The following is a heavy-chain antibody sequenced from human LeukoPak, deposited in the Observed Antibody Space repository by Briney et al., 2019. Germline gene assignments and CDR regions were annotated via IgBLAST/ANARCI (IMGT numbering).Heavy chain of an antibody. CDR1: GFTFSHYW. CDR2: IRPDGGDT. D-gene: IGHD6-6*01. V-gene: IGHV3-7*01. Sequence: GGSLRLSCAASGFTFSHYWMAWVRQSPGKGLEWLANIRPDGGDTAYVDSVKGRFTIDRDSARNSVYLQMNSLRVEETAVYYCARDKGTSYLSSFDYWGQGTLVTVSS. J-gene: IGHJ4*02. CDR3: ARDKGTSYLSSFDY.